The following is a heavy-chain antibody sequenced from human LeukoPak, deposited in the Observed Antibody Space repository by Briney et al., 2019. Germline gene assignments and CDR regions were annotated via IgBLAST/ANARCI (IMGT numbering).Heavy chain of an antibody. CDR1: GFTFSSYA. J-gene: IGHJ6*02. V-gene: IGHV3-30-3*01. CDR2: ISYDGSNK. CDR3: ARDRSSSWLWTYYYYGMDV. D-gene: IGHD6-13*01. Sequence: GGSLRLSCAASGFTFSSYAMHWVRQAPGKGLEWVAAISYDGSNKYYADSVKGRFTISRDNSKNTLYLQMNSLRAEDTAVYYCARDRSSSWLWTYYYYGMDVWGQGTTVTVSS.